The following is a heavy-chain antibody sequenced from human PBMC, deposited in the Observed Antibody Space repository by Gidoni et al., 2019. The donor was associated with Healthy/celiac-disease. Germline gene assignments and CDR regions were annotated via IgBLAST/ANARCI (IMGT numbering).Heavy chain of an antibody. J-gene: IGHJ4*02. D-gene: IGHD6-13*01. CDR2: IKSKTDGGTT. CDR3: TTDAPRPYSSSWMDY. V-gene: IGHV3-15*01. Sequence: EVQLVESGGGLVKPGGSLRLSCAASGFTFSNPWMSWVRQAPGKGLEWVGRIKSKTDGGTTDYAAPVKGRFTISRDDSKNTLYLQMNSLKTEDTAVYYCTTDAPRPYSSSWMDYWGQGTLVTVSS. CDR1: GFTFSNPW.